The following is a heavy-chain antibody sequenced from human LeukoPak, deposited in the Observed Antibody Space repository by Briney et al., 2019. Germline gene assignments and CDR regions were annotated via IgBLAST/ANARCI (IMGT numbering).Heavy chain of an antibody. CDR2: ISWDSDSI. D-gene: IGHD3-16*01. J-gene: IGHJ6*03. Sequence: PGGSLRLSCAASGFTFDDYAMHWVRQAPGKGLEWVSGISWDSDSIDYADSVKGRFTISRDNAKNSLYLQMNSLRAKDMALYYCAKGGGGRLIYYYYMDVWGKGATVTVSS. V-gene: IGHV3-9*03. CDR1: GFTFDDYA. CDR3: AKGGGGRLIYYYYMDV.